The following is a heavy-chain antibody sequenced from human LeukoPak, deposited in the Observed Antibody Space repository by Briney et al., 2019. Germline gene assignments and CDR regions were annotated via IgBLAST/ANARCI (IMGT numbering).Heavy chain of an antibody. V-gene: IGHV4-34*01. Sequence: SETLSLTCAVYGGSFSGYYSSWIRQPPGKGLEWIGEINHSGSTNYNPSLKSRVTISVDTSKNQFSLKLSSVTAADTAVYYCARAGGTRAYWGQGTLVTVSS. CDR2: INHSGST. CDR1: GGSFSGYY. CDR3: ARAGGTRAY. J-gene: IGHJ4*02. D-gene: IGHD3-16*01.